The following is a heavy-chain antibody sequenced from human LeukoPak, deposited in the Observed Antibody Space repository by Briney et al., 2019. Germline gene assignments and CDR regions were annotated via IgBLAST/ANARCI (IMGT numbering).Heavy chain of an antibody. Sequence: GGSLRLSCAASGFTFSSYEMNWVRQAPGKGLEWVSYISSSGSNIYYADSVKGRFTISRDNAKNSLYLEMNSLRAEDTAVYYCATLVNYWSFAYWGQGTLVTVSS. D-gene: IGHD1-1*01. CDR3: ATLVNYWSFAY. CDR1: GFTFSSYE. CDR2: ISSSGSNI. J-gene: IGHJ4*02. V-gene: IGHV3-48*03.